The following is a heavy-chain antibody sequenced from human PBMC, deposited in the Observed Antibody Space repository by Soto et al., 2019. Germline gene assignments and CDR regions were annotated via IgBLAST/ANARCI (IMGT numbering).Heavy chain of an antibody. J-gene: IGHJ4*02. CDR1: GGTFSSYA. CDR2: IIPIFGTA. V-gene: IGHV1-69*13. CDR3: ARQRMDTAMVTFDY. Sequence: SVKVSCKASGGTFSSYAISWVRQAPGQGLEWLGGIIPIFGTANYAQKFQGRVTITADESTSTAYMELSSLRSEDTAVYYCARQRMDTAMVTFDYWGQGTLVTVSS. D-gene: IGHD5-18*01.